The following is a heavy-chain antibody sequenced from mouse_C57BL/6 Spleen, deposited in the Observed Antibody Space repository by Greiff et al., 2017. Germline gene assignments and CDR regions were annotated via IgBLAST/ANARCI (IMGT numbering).Heavy chain of an antibody. CDR1: GYSFTDYN. V-gene: IGHV1-39*01. J-gene: IGHJ2*01. D-gene: IGHD1-1*01. Sequence: VQLKESGPELVKPGASVKISCKASGYSFTDYNMNWVKQSNGKSLEWIGVINPKSGTTSYNQKFKGKAKLTVDTSYSTAYMQLNRLTSEDSAVYYCARSTTVVEKGSFDYWGQGTTLTVSS. CDR2: INPKSGTT. CDR3: ARSTTVVEKGSFDY.